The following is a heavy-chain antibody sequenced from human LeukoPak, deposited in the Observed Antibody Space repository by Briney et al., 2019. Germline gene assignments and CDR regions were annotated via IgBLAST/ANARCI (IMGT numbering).Heavy chain of an antibody. D-gene: IGHD3-9*01. CDR2: INTNTRNP. CDR1: GYTFTRYA. V-gene: IGHV7-4-1*02. CDR3: ARGGFDSRWACDI. Sequence: SVKVSCKASGYTFTRYAMNWVRQAPGQGLEWMGWINTNTRNPTYAQGFTGRVVFSLDTSVSTAYLQISSLKAEDTAVYYCARGGFDSRWACDIWGQGTMVTVSS. J-gene: IGHJ3*02.